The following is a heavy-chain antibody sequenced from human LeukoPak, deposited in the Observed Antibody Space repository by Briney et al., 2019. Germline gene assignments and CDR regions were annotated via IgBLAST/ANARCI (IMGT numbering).Heavy chain of an antibody. CDR1: GYTFTGYC. V-gene: IGHV1-2*02. J-gene: IGHJ5*02. CDR3: ARVTDSSGYNWFDP. CDR2: INPNSGGT. D-gene: IGHD3-22*01. Sequence: ASVKVSCKASGYTFTGYCMHWVRQAPGQGLDWMGWINPNSGGTNYAQKFQGRVTMTRDTSISTVYMELSSLRSEDTAAYYCARVTDSSGYNWFDPWGQGTLVTVSS.